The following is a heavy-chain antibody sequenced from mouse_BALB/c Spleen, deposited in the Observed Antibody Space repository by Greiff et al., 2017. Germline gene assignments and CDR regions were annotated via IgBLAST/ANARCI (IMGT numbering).Heavy chain of an antibody. J-gene: IGHJ4*01. Sequence: EVQLQQSGPELVKPGASVKISCKASGYTFTDYNMHWVKQSHGKSLEWIGYIYPYNGGTGYNQKFKSKATLTVDNSSSTAYMELRSLTSEDSAVYYCARETMITVYCYAMDYWGQGTSVTVSS. D-gene: IGHD2-4*01. CDR2: IYPYNGGT. CDR3: ARETMITVYCYAMDY. V-gene: IGHV1S29*02. CDR1: GYTFTDYN.